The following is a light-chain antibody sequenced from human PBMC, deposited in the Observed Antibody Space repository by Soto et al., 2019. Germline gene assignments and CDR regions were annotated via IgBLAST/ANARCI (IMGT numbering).Light chain of an antibody. CDR1: QRISSY. CDR3: QQSYSTPIT. J-gene: IGKJ5*01. V-gene: IGKV1-39*01. Sequence: DLKMTKTPSSQSAAVGDRVTLTCRASQRISSYLNWYQQKPGKAPKLLIYDASSLESGVPSRFSGSGSGTDFTLTISSLQPEDFATYYCQQSYSTPITSAQRRRLEI. CDR2: DAS.